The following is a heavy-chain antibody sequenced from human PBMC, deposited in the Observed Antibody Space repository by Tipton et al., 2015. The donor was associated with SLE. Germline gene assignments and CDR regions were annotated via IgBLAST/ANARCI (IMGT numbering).Heavy chain of an antibody. Sequence: TLSLTCTVSGASTNTKYWTWIRQSPGKGLEWIGYANRNEGTKIKSSLERRVTISLDTSRSQFSLRLSSVTAADTAVYYCARGPDYSNYYFYRMDVWGQGTTVTVS. CDR3: ARGPDYSNYYFYRMDV. V-gene: IGHV4-59*13. CDR1: GASTNTKY. J-gene: IGHJ6*02. CDR2: ANRNEGT. D-gene: IGHD4-11*01.